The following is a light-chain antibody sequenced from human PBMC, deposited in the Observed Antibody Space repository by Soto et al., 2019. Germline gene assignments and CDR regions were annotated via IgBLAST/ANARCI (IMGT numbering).Light chain of an antibody. V-gene: IGKV3-20*01. Sequence: EIVLTQSPGTLSLSPGERATLSCRASQSVGSTYLAWYQQKPGQAPRLLIYGSSTRATDIPDRFSGSGSGTDFTLTISRLEPEDFAVYYCQHYGSSVVTFGGGTKVEIK. CDR1: QSVGSTY. CDR3: QHYGSSVVT. CDR2: GSS. J-gene: IGKJ4*01.